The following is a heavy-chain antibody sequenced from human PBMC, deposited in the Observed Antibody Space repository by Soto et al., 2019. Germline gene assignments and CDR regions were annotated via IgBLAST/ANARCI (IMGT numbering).Heavy chain of an antibody. Sequence: PGGSLRLSCATSGFTFHDYAMSWVRQAPGKGLEWVSAIAFTGSATYYADSVKGRFTISRDNSKNTLFMQMNSLRAEDTAVYYCAKDGLGAYDFWSGPDRGTFDYWGQGTLVTVSS. CDR3: AKDGLGAYDFWSGPDRGTFDY. D-gene: IGHD3-3*01. J-gene: IGHJ4*02. V-gene: IGHV3-23*01. CDR2: IAFTGSAT. CDR1: GFTFHDYA.